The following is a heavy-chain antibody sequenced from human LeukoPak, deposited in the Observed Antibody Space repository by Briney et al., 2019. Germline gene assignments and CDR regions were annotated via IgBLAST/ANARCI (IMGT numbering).Heavy chain of an antibody. CDR1: GFTFSSYG. CDR2: ISGSGGST. Sequence: GGSLRLSCAASGFTFSSYGMSWVRQAPGKGLEWVSAISGSGGSTYYADSVKGRFTISRDNSKNTLYLQMNSLRAEDTAVYYCAKEVRVRGVYYYMDVWGKGTTVTISS. V-gene: IGHV3-23*01. J-gene: IGHJ6*03. CDR3: AKEVRVRGVYYYMDV. D-gene: IGHD3-10*01.